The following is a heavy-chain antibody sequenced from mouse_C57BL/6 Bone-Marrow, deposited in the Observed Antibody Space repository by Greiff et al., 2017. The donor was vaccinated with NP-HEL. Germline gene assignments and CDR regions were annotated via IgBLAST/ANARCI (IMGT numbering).Heavy chain of an antibody. V-gene: IGHV5-15*01. Sequence: EVKLVESGGGLVQPGGSLKLSCAASGFTFSDYGMAWVRQAPRKGPEWVAFISNLAYSIYYADTVTGRFTISRENATHTLYLGMGSLRSGNTAMYYCARHYDYDGYAMDYWGQGTSVTVSS. J-gene: IGHJ4*01. CDR3: ARHYDYDGYAMDY. D-gene: IGHD2-4*01. CDR2: ISNLAYSI. CDR1: GFTFSDYG.